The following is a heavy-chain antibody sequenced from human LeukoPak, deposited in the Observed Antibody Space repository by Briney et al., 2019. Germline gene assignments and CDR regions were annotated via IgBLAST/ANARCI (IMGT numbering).Heavy chain of an antibody. CDR2: IYRNGNI. D-gene: IGHD2-15*01. V-gene: IGHV4-38-2*01. CDR3: AMHPNVVVGENMRGFYFDN. J-gene: IGHJ4*02. CDR1: GYSISSGYQ. Sequence: SETLSLTCAVSGYSISSGYQWGWFRQPPGKGLEWIASIYRNGNIYYNPSLKSRVTISVDTSRNLFSLRLTSLTAADSAVYYCAMHPNVVVGENMRGFYFDNWGQGALVTVSS.